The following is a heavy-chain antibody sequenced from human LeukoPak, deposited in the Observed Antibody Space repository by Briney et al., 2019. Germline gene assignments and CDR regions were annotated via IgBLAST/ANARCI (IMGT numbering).Heavy chain of an antibody. CDR1: GGSISSYY. Sequence: SETLSLTCTVSGGSISSYYWGWIRQPPGKGLEWIGNVYHSGSTYFNPSLKSRVTISVDTSQNQFSLKLSSVTAADTAVYYCARDLSGSMDVWGKGTTVTVSS. D-gene: IGHD6-25*01. CDR3: ARDLSGSMDV. V-gene: IGHV4-59*12. J-gene: IGHJ6*03. CDR2: VYHSGST.